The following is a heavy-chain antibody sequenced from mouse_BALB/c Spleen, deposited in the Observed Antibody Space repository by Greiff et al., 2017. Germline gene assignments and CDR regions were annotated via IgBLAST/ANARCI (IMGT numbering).Heavy chain of an antibody. Sequence: VQLQQSGTVLARPGASVKMSCKASGYTFTSYWMHWVKQRPGQGLEWIGAIYPGNSDTSYNQKFKGKAKLTAVTSTSTAYMELSSLTNEDSAVYYCTRCDGYLYYAMDYWGQGTSVTVSS. D-gene: IGHD2-3*01. V-gene: IGHV1-5*01. CDR1: GYTFTSYW. CDR2: IYPGNSDT. J-gene: IGHJ4*01. CDR3: TRCDGYLYYAMDY.